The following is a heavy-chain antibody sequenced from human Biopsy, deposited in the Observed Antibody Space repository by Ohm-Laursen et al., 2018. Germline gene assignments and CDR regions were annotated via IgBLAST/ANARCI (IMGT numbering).Heavy chain of an antibody. CDR2: ISGSGRT. J-gene: IGHJ5*01. V-gene: IGHV3-23*01. D-gene: IGHD2-8*02. CDR1: GFTFSRYA. Sequence: GSLRLSCTASGFTFSRYAMSWVRQAPGKGLEWVSAISGSGRTYYADSVKGRFTISRDNSKNTLFLQLGSLRAEDTAVYHCAKDRDRNLLAWFDPWGQGTLVTVSS. CDR3: AKDRDRNLLAWFDP.